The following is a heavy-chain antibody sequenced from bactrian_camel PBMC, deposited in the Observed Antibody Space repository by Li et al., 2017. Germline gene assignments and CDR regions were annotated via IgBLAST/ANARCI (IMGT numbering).Heavy chain of an antibody. CDR1: GFNFNVYW. Sequence: HVQLVESGGGLVQPGGSLRLSCAASGFNFNVYWMYWVRQAPGKGLERVSMISNDGGRTNYVDSVKGRFTISRDNRKDMVYLQMNSLKPEDTAVYRCVRDHDVYGRFFASWGQGTQVTVS. CDR3: VRDHDVYGRFFAS. V-gene: IGHV3S1*01. CDR2: ISNDGGRT. D-gene: IGHD3*01. J-gene: IGHJ6*01.